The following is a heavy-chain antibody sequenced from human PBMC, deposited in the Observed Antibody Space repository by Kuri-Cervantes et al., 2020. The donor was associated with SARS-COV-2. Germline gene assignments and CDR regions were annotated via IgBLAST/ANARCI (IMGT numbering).Heavy chain of an antibody. Sequence: SETLSLTCAVYGGSFSGYYWSWIRQPPGKGLEWIGEINHSGSTNYNPSLKSRVTISVDTSKNQFSLKLNSVTAADTAVYYCARRGAVAGTVPFFDYWGQGTLVTVSS. CDR3: ARRGAVAGTVPFFDY. D-gene: IGHD6-19*01. CDR1: GGSFSGYY. V-gene: IGHV4-34*01. CDR2: INHSGST. J-gene: IGHJ4*02.